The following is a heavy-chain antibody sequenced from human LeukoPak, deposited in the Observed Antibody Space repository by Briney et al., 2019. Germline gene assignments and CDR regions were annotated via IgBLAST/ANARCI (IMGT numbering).Heavy chain of an antibody. CDR3: AGGPLGYCSSTSCYIRGAPFDY. J-gene: IGHJ4*02. CDR1: GGSFSGYY. D-gene: IGHD2-2*02. V-gene: IGHV4-34*01. Sequence: PSETLSLTCAVYGGSFSGYYWSWIRQPPGKGLEWIGEINHSGSTNYNPSLKSRVTISVDTSKNQFSLKLSSVTAADTAVYYCAGGPLGYCSSTSCYIRGAPFDYWGQGTLVTVSS. CDR2: INHSGST.